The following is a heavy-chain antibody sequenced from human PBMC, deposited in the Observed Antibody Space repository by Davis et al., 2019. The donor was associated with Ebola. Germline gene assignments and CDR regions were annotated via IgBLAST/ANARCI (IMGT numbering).Heavy chain of an antibody. V-gene: IGHV4-34*01. Sequence: MPSETLSLTCAVYGGSFSGYYWSWIRQPPGKGLEWIGEINHSGSTNYNPSLKSRVTISVDTSKNQFSLKLSSVTAADTAVYYCARGPPKRPNHYYYYGMDVWGQGTTVTVSS. CDR1: GGSFSGYY. CDR3: ARGPPKRPNHYYYYGMDV. J-gene: IGHJ6*02. CDR2: INHSGST.